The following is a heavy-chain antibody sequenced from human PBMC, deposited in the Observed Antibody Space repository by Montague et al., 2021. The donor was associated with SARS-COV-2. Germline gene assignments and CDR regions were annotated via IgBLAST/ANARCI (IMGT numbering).Heavy chain of an antibody. CDR1: GFTFSSYA. V-gene: IGHV3-23*03. CDR3: AKRGATSPLDS. Sequence: SLRLSCAASGFTFSSYAMSWVRQAPGKGLEWVSVIYSGDSSTYYADSVKGRFTISRDNSKNTLYLQMNSLRAEDTAVYYCAKRGATSPLDSWGQGTLVTVSS. J-gene: IGHJ4*02. D-gene: IGHD1-26*01. CDR2: IYSGDSST.